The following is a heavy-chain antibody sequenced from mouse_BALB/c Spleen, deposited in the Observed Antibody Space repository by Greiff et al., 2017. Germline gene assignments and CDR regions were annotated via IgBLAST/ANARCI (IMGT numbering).Heavy chain of an antibody. V-gene: IGHV3-5*02. CDR1: GISITTGNYR. D-gene: IGHD1-1*01. CDR3: ARNYYGSSDV. J-gene: IGHJ1*01. CDR2: IYYSGTI. Sequence: EVKLLESGPGLVKPSQTVSLTCTVTGISITTGNYRWSWIRQFPGNKLEWIGYIYYSGTITYNPSLTSRTTITRDTSKNQFFLEMNSLTAEDTATYYCARNYYGSSDVWGAGTTVTVSS.